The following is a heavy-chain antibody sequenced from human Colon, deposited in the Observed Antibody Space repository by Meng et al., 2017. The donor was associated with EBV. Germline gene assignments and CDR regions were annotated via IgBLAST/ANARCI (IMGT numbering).Heavy chain of an antibody. CDR1: GCSIGSYY. J-gene: IGHJ5*02. CDR3: ARHFINWFDP. CDR2: IYYSGST. Sequence: LQEAGPGLVMPSEALSLTCTASGCSIGSYYWSWIRPPPGKGLEWIGYIYYSGSTNYNPSLKSRVTISVDTSKTQFSLKLSSVTAADTAVYYCARHFINWFDPWGQGTLVTVSS. V-gene: IGHV4-59*08.